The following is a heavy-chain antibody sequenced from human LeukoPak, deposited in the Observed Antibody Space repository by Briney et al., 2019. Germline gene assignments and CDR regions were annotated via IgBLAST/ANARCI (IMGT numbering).Heavy chain of an antibody. CDR1: GGSISSSSYY. D-gene: IGHD6-13*01. CDR3: ARAYSSSWYFNWFDP. CDR2: IYYSGST. Sequence: SETLSLTCTVSGGSISSSSYYWGWIRQPPGKGLEWIGSIYYSGSTYYNPSLKSRVTISVDTSKNQFSLKLSSVTAADTAVYFCARAYSSSWYFNWFDPWGQGTLVTVSS. V-gene: IGHV4-39*07. J-gene: IGHJ5*02.